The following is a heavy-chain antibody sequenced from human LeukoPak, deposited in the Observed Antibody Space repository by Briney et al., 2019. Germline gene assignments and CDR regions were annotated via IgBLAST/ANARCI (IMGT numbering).Heavy chain of an antibody. J-gene: IGHJ5*02. CDR1: GGSISSSSYY. D-gene: IGHD3-10*01. CDR2: IYYSGST. Sequence: SETLSLTCTVSGGSISSSSYYWGWIRQPPGKGLEWIGSIYYSGSTWSSLKSRVTISIDTSKNKFSLKLSSVTAADSAVYYCASYGSGSYSTDFDPWGQGTLVTVSS. CDR3: ASYGSGSYSTDFDP. V-gene: IGHV4-39*07.